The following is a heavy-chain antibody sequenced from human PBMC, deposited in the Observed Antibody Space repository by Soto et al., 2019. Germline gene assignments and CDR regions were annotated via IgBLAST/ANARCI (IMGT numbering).Heavy chain of an antibody. V-gene: IGHV1-18*04. D-gene: IGHD4-17*01. CDR1: HATFTGYT. J-gene: IGHJ5*02. CDR2: ISSLSGNT. CDR3: ARGTVTSGRWFGP. Sequence: QVHLVQSETEVKEPGASVTVSCKTSHATFTGYTINWVRQAPGQGPEWLGWISSLSGNTYYARDFQGRLTMTTNTSATTAYMELRSLRSDDTAVYFCARGTVTSGRWFGPWGQGTLVTVSS.